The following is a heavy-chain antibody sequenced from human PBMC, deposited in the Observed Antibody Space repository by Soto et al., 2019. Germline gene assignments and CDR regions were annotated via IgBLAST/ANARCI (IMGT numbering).Heavy chain of an antibody. V-gene: IGHV3-23*01. CDR2: ISGSGGST. D-gene: IGHD4-17*01. CDR3: AGWPTVTTSGFDY. Sequence: GGSLRLSCAASGFTFSRYAMSWVRQAPGKGLEWVSAISGSGGSTYYADSVKGRFTISRDNSKNTLYLQMNSLRAEDTAVYYCAGWPTVTTSGFDYWGQGTLVTVSS. J-gene: IGHJ4*02. CDR1: GFTFSRYA.